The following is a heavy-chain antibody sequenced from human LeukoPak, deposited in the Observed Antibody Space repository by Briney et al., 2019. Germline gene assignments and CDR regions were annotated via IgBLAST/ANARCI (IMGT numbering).Heavy chain of an antibody. D-gene: IGHD3-22*01. Sequence: PGGSLRLSCSASGFTFSSYAMHWVRQAPGKGLEYVSAISSNGGSTYYADSVKGRFTISRDNSKNTLYLQMSSLRAEDTAVYYCVKGYYDSSGYFLRYFGLDYWGQGTQVTVSS. CDR1: GFTFSSYA. CDR2: ISSNGGST. J-gene: IGHJ4*02. CDR3: VKGYYDSSGYFLRYFGLDY. V-gene: IGHV3-64D*06.